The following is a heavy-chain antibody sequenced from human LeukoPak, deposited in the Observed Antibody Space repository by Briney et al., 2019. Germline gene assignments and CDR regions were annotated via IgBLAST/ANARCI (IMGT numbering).Heavy chain of an antibody. Sequence: TGGSLRLSCAASGFTFDDYGMSWVRQAPGKGLEWVSGINWNGGSTGYADSVKGRFTISRDNAKNSLYLQMNSLRAEDTALYYCARVATVTTWGDLYYYYMDVWGKGTTVTVSS. J-gene: IGHJ6*03. CDR3: ARVATVTTWGDLYYYYMDV. V-gene: IGHV3-20*04. D-gene: IGHD4-17*01. CDR1: GFTFDDYG. CDR2: INWNGGST.